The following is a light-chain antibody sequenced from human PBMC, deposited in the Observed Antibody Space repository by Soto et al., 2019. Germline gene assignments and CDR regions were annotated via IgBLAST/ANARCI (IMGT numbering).Light chain of an antibody. Sequence: QSVLTQPASVSGSPGQSIAISCTGTSSDVGGYNYVSWYQQHPGKAPKLMIYDVSNRPSGVSNRFSGSKSGNTASLTISGLQAEDESDYYCSSSTSSSPPSYVFGTGTNLTVL. J-gene: IGLJ1*01. CDR1: SSDVGGYNY. CDR2: DVS. V-gene: IGLV2-14*01. CDR3: SSSTSSSPPSYV.